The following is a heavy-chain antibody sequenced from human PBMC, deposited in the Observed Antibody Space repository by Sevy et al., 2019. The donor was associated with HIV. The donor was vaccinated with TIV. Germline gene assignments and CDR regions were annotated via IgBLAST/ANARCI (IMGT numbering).Heavy chain of an antibody. V-gene: IGHV3-7*01. J-gene: IGHJ4*02. D-gene: IGHD3-9*01. Sequence: GGSLRLSCAASGFTFSSYWMSWVRQAPGKGLEWVANIKQDGSEKYYVDSVKGRFTISGDNAKNSLYLQMNSLRAEDTAVYYCARDQYFDWLLYGRPLDYWGQGTLVTVSS. CDR1: GFTFSSYW. CDR3: ARDQYFDWLLYGRPLDY. CDR2: IKQDGSEK.